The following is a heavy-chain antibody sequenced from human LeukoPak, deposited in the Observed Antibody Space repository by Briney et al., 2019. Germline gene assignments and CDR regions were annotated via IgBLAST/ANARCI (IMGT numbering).Heavy chain of an antibody. CDR1: GGSISSHC. CDR2: IYDSEST. D-gene: IGHD3-3*01. CDR3: ARVLQNYYYLDV. Sequence: SETLSLTCTVSGGSISSHCWSWVRQPPGKGLEWIGNIYDSESTHYKSSLKSRVTISVDTSMNQFSLRLSSVTAADTAVYYCARVLQNYYYLDVWGKGTTVTVSS. J-gene: IGHJ6*03. V-gene: IGHV4-59*11.